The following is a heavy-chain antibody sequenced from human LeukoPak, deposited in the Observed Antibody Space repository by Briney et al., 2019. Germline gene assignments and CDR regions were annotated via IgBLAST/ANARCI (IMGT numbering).Heavy chain of an antibody. D-gene: IGHD5-12*01. CDR2: INPNGGIT. J-gene: IGHJ6*03. CDR1: GYTFTNYH. CDR3: ARGISGYDYYYYYYMDV. Sequence: ASVKVSCKASGYTFTNYHMHWVRQAPGQGLEWMGIINPNGGITNYAQQFQGRVTMTSDMSTSTVSMELSSLSSEDTAVYYCARGISGYDYYYYYYMDVWGKGTTVTISS. V-gene: IGHV1-46*01.